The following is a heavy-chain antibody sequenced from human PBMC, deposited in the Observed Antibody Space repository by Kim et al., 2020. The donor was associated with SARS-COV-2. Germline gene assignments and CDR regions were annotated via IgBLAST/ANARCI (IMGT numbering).Heavy chain of an antibody. CDR1: GFTFSSYG. Sequence: GGSLRLSCAASGFTFSSYGMHWVRQAPGKGLEWVAVIWYDGSNKYYADSVKGRFTISRDNSKNTLYLQMNSLRAEDTAVYYCARELEAGGGFDPWGQGTLVTVSS. D-gene: IGHD3-16*01. V-gene: IGHV3-33*08. J-gene: IGHJ5*02. CDR3: ARELEAGGGFDP. CDR2: IWYDGSNK.